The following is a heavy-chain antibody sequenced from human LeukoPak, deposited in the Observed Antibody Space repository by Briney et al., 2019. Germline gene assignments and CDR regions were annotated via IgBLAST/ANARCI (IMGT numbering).Heavy chain of an antibody. CDR2: INAGHGTT. CDR1: GYTFTNYA. Sequence: ASVKVSCTTSGYTFTNYAIHWVRQAPGQSLEWMGWINAGHGTTKYSQKFQGRVTITRDTSASTAYMELRSLRSDDTAVYYCTREATGYSWFDPWGQGTLVTVSS. J-gene: IGHJ5*02. CDR3: TREATGYSWFDP. D-gene: IGHD3-9*01. V-gene: IGHV1-3*01.